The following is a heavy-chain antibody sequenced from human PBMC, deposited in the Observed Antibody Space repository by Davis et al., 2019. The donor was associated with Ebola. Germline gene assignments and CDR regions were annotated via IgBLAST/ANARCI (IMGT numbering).Heavy chain of an antibody. Sequence: ASVKVSCKASGFTFTNYAIHWVRQAPGQRLEWMGWISAGNGDTRYSQKFQDRLTITRDTSASTVYMVLSSLTSEDTTVYYCARAGGATFDYWGQGALVTVSS. J-gene: IGHJ4*02. D-gene: IGHD2/OR15-2a*01. CDR1: GFTFTNYA. V-gene: IGHV1-3*01. CDR3: ARAGGATFDY. CDR2: ISAGNGDT.